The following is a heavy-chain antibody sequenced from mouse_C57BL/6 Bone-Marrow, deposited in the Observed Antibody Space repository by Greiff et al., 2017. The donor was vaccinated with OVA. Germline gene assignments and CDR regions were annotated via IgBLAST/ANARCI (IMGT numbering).Heavy chain of an antibody. CDR3: VCSRYCYGISHV. J-gene: IGHJ1*03. V-gene: IGHV1-52*01. CDR1: GYTFTSYW. Sequence: VQLQQPGAELVRPGSSVKLSCKASGYTFTSYWMHWVKQRPIQGLEWIGNIDPSGSETHYNQKFKDKATLTVAPSSIPAYMQLSSLTSEVSAVYSGVCSRYCYGISHVWGTGTTVTVSS. D-gene: IGHD1-1*01. CDR2: IDPSGSET.